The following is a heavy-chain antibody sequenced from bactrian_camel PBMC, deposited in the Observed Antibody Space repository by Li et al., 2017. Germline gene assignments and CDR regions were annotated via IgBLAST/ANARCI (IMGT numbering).Heavy chain of an antibody. D-gene: IGHD6*01. CDR2: IASRSDTT. V-gene: IGHV3S40*01. J-gene: IGHJ4*01. CDR1: GFTFSNYA. CDR3: VTSAVVAGPPTAAH. Sequence: VQLVESGGGLVQPGGSLRLSCAASGFTFSNYAMSWVRQAPGKGLEWVSTIASRSDTTYYTDSVKGRFTISRDSAKNTVALQMNSLKSEETALYYCVTSAVVAGPPTAAHWGQATQVTVS.